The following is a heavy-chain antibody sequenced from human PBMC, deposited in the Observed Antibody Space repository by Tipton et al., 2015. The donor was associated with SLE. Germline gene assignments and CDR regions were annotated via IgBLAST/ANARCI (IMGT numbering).Heavy chain of an antibody. CDR2: IKPDGRTI. Sequence: SLRLSCAASGFTLNNDWMHWVRQAPGKGLVWVSRIKPDGRTINYADVVKGRFTISRDSAENTLYLQMNSLRAEDTAVYYCARAGLATSYYYYMDVWGKGTTVTVSS. V-gene: IGHV3-74*01. D-gene: IGHD5-12*01. CDR1: GFTLNNDW. J-gene: IGHJ6*03. CDR3: ARAGLATSYYYYMDV.